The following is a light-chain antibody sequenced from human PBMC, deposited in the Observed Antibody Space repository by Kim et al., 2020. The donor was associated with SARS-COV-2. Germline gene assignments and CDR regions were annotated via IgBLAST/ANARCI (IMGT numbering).Light chain of an antibody. Sequence: QSITIPCTGTSSDVGDFDYVSWYQQYPDKAPKLMIYDVNKRPSGVSGRFSGSKSDNAASLTISGLQAEDEADYYCYSYTTTSTPYVFGSGTKVTVL. J-gene: IGLJ1*01. CDR3: YSYTTTSTPYV. CDR1: SSDVGDFDY. CDR2: DVN. V-gene: IGLV2-14*03.